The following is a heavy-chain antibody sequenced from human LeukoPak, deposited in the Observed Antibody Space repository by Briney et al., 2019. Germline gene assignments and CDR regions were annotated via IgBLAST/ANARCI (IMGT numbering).Heavy chain of an antibody. V-gene: IGHV3-73*01. J-gene: IGHJ6*04. D-gene: IGHD1-7*01. CDR1: GFTISGSA. CDR2: IRNKANSYAT. Sequence: GGSLRLSCAASGFTISGSAMHWVRQASGKGLEWVGRIRNKANSYATAYAASVKGRFTISRDDSKNTAYLQMNSLKTEDTAVYYCTRIEYWNSDVWGKGTTVAVSS. CDR3: TRIEYWNSDV.